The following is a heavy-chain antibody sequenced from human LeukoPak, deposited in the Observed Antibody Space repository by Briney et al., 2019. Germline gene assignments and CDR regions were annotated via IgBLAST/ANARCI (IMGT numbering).Heavy chain of an antibody. CDR1: GFTFSSYT. V-gene: IGHV3-21*04. CDR2: ISGSSYYI. J-gene: IGHJ4*02. CDR3: ARVLIYGDYAFDY. D-gene: IGHD4-17*01. Sequence: PGGSLRLSCAASGFTFSSYTMNCVRQAPGKGLEWVSSISGSSYYIYYADSVKGRFTISRDNAKNSLYLQMNSLRAEDTAVYYCARVLIYGDYAFDYWGQGTLVTVSS.